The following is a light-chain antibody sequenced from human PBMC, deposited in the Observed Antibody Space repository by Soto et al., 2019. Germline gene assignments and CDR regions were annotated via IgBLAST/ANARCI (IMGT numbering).Light chain of an antibody. CDR3: QQGYPTLFT. V-gene: IGKV1-39*01. Sequence: DIQMTQSPSSLSASVGDRVTITCRASQSISNYLNWYQQKPGKAPKLLIYAASSLQSGVPSRFSGSGSGTDFPLTISSLQPEDFATYSCQQGYPTLFTFGPGTNVDIK. CDR2: AAS. CDR1: QSISNY. J-gene: IGKJ3*01.